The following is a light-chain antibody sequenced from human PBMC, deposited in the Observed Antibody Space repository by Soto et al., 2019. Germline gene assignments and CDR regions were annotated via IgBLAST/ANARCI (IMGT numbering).Light chain of an antibody. CDR1: SSNIGAGYD. V-gene: IGLV1-40*01. CDR2: GNS. J-gene: IGLJ1*01. CDR3: GTWASSLSAYV. Sequence: QSVLTQPPSVSGAPGQRVTISCTGSSSNIGAGYDVHWYQQLPGTAPKLLIYGNSNRPSGVPDRFSGSKSGTSATLGITGLQTGDEADYYCGTWASSLSAYVFGTGPKVTVL.